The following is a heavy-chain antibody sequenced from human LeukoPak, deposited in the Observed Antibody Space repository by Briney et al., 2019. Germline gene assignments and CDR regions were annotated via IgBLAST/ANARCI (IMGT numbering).Heavy chain of an antibody. Sequence: SQTLSLTCTVSGGSISSGDYYWSWIRQPPGKGLEWIGYIYYSGSTNYNPSLKSRVTISVDTSKNQFSLKLSSVTAADTAVYYCARECRFYSSSWYSDFCFDLWGRGTLVTVSS. J-gene: IGHJ2*01. CDR3: ARECRFYSSSWYSDFCFDL. D-gene: IGHD6-13*01. V-gene: IGHV4-30-4*01. CDR1: GGSISSGDYY. CDR2: IYYSGST.